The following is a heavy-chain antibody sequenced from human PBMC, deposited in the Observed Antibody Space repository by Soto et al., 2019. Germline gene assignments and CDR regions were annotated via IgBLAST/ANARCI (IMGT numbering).Heavy chain of an antibody. V-gene: IGHV1-18*01. CDR1: GYTFTSYG. D-gene: IGHD5-12*01. J-gene: IGHJ5*02. Sequence: QVQLVQSGAEVKKPGASVKVSCKASGYTFTSYGISWVRQAPGQGLEWMGWISAYNGNTNYAQKLQGRVTMTTDTSTSTAYMELRSLRSDDTAVYYCASNRDGYNYLYNWFDPWGQGTLVSVSS. CDR2: ISAYNGNT. CDR3: ASNRDGYNYLYNWFDP.